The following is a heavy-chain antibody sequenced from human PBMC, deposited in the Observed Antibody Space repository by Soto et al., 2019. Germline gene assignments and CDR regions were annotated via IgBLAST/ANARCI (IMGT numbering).Heavy chain of an antibody. D-gene: IGHD3-9*01. CDR2: IYFRGNT. J-gene: IGHJ4*02. CDR3: ARLEGLATISYYFDF. V-gene: IGHV4-39*01. CDR1: GDSINSDKYY. Sequence: QLQLQESGPGLVKPSETLSLTCSVSGDSINSDKYYWGWIRQPPGKGLEWIGSIYFRGNTYYNPSLQTRVTIALDKSKRQFSLKLNSVTAADSAVYFCARLEGLATISYYFDFWGQGALVTVSS.